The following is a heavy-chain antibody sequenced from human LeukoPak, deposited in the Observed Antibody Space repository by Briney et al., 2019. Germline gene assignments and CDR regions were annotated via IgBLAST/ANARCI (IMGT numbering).Heavy chain of an antibody. Sequence: SETLSLTCTVSGGSISSGGYYWSWIRQHPGKGLEWIGYIYYSGSTYYNPSLKSRVTISVDTSKNQFSMKLSSVTAADTAVYYCARAARQGFTMIVVPFFYFDLWGRGTLVTVSS. CDR3: ARAARQGFTMIVVPFFYFDL. CDR2: IYYSGST. J-gene: IGHJ2*01. V-gene: IGHV4-31*03. D-gene: IGHD3-22*01. CDR1: GGSISSGGYY.